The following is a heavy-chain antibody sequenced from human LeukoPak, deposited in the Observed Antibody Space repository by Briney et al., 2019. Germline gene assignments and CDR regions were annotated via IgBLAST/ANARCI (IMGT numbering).Heavy chain of an antibody. Sequence: GGSLRLSCAASGFTFRSYWMHWVRQAPGKGLVWVSRINSDGSSTNYADSVKGRFTISRDNAKNTLYLHMNSLRAEDTAVYYCAREMSTVTSLAYWGQGTLVTVSS. V-gene: IGHV3-74*01. J-gene: IGHJ4*02. D-gene: IGHD4-17*01. CDR1: GFTFRSYW. CDR2: INSDGSST. CDR3: AREMSTVTSLAY.